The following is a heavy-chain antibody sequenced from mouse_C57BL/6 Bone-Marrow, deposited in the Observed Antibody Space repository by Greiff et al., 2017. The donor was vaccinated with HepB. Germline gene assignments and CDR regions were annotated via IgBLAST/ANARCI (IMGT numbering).Heavy chain of an antibody. V-gene: IGHV1-54*01. CDR3: SRGDFDY. J-gene: IGHJ2*01. Sequence: VQLQESGAELVRPGTSVKVSCKASGYAFTNYLIEWVKQRPGQGLEWIGVINPGSGGTNYNEKFKGKATLTADKSSSTAYMQLSSLTSEDSAVYFCSRGDFDYGGQGTTLTVSS. CDR1: GYAFTNYL. CDR2: INPGSGGT.